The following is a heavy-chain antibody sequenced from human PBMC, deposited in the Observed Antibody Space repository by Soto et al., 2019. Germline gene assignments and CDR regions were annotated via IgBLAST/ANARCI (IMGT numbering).Heavy chain of an antibody. CDR2: IYYSGST. CDR1: GGSISSYY. V-gene: IGHV4-59*01. D-gene: IGHD3-10*01. CDR3: ASYGWGSSPGSDP. Sequence: SETLSLTCTVSGGSISSYYWSWIRQPPGKGLEWIGYIYYSGSTNYNPSLKSRVTISVDTSKNQFSLKLSSVTAADTAVYYCASYGWGSSPGSDPGGQGNLVTVSS. J-gene: IGHJ5*02.